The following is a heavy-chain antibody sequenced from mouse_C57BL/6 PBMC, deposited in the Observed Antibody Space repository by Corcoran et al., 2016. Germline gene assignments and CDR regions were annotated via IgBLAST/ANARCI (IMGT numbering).Heavy chain of an antibody. Sequence: EVQLQQSGPELVKPGASVKIPCKASGYTFTDYNMDWVKQSHGKSLEWIGDINPNNGGTIYNQKFKGKATLTVDKSSSTAYMELRSLTSEDTAVYYCARSDSNYGTTHFDVWGTGTTVTVSS. D-gene: IGHD2-5*01. J-gene: IGHJ1*03. CDR2: INPNNGGT. V-gene: IGHV1-18*01. CDR3: ARSDSNYGTTHFDV. CDR1: GYTFTDYN.